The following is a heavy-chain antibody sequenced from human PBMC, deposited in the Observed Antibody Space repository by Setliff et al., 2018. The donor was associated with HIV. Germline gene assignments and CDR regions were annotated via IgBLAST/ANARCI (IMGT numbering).Heavy chain of an antibody. CDR1: GLIFRNYS. D-gene: IGHD3-3*01. CDR2: ISGSTIYT. CDR3: ARVEIYNFWSGYTYYFDY. J-gene: IGHJ4*02. V-gene: IGHV3-21*01. Sequence: GGSLRLSCAASGLIFRNYSMNWVRQAPGGGLEWVSSISGSTIYTYYSDSVKGRFTISRDNAQNSVYLQMNNLRAEDTALYYCARVEIYNFWSGYTYYFDYWGQGTLVTVSS.